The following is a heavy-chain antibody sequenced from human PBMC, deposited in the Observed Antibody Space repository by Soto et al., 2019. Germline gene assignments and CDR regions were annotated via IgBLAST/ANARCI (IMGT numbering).Heavy chain of an antibody. D-gene: IGHD3-10*01. J-gene: IGHJ4*02. CDR3: ASHLVMSGTRGFDN. CDR2: TRNSGXX. Sequence: QVQLQESGPGLVKPSGTLSLTCAVSSGSIFSSNWWSWVRQPPGKGLEWIGETRNSGXXXYXPSXXXXXXXXXXXXXXXXXXXXXXXTXADTAXYYCASHLVMSGTRGFDNWGLGALVTVSS. CDR1: SGSIFSSNW. V-gene: IGHV4-4*02.